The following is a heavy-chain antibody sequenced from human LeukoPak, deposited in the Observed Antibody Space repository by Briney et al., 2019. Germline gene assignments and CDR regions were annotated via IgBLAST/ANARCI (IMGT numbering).Heavy chain of an antibody. CDR1: GGTFSSYA. V-gene: IGHV4-59*08. Sequence: SCKASGGTFSSYAISWVRQSPGKGLEWIGYIYYSGSSTNYNPSLKSRVTISVDTSKNQFSLKLSSVTAADTAVYYCARDRNYYDSSGYSDYYYGMDVWGQGTTVTVSS. D-gene: IGHD3-22*01. CDR2: IYYSGSST. CDR3: ARDRNYYDSSGYSDYYYGMDV. J-gene: IGHJ6*02.